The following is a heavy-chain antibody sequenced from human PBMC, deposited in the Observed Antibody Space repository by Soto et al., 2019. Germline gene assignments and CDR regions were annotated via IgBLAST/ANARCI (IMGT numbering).Heavy chain of an antibody. CDR3: AGTGDYLVDY. Sequence: AAWHWIRQSPSRGLEWLGRTYYRSKWSSNYAVSVKSRITINPDTSKNQFSLQLRSVTPDDTAMYYCAGTGDYLVDYWGQGTLVTVSS. J-gene: IGHJ4*02. CDR2: TYYRSKWSS. V-gene: IGHV6-1*01. CDR1: AA. D-gene: IGHD7-27*01.